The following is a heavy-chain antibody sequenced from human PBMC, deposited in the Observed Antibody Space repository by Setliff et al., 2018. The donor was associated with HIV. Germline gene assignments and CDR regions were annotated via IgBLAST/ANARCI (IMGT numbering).Heavy chain of an antibody. CDR1: GYSISSGYY. D-gene: IGHD3-22*01. Sequence: PSETLSLTCGVSGYSISSGYYWGWIRQPPGKGLEWIGSIYHNGITYYNPSLKSRVTISVDTSQNQFSLKLSSVTAADTAVYYCARNAYESNGYFDSWGQGTLVTVSS. CDR2: IYHNGIT. J-gene: IGHJ4*02. V-gene: IGHV4-38-2*01. CDR3: ARNAYESNGYFDS.